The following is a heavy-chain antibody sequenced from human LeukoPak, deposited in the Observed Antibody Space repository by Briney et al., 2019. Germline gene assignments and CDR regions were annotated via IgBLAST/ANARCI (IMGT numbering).Heavy chain of an antibody. Sequence: GGSLRLSCAASGFTFSSYLMSWVRQAPGKGLEWVANIKQDGSEKYYVDSVKGRFTISRDNAKNSLYLQMNSLRAEDTAVYYCARVLGVDTAMGGGDYWGQGTLVTVSS. D-gene: IGHD5-18*01. J-gene: IGHJ4*02. V-gene: IGHV3-7*01. CDR3: ARVLGVDTAMGGGDY. CDR2: IKQDGSEK. CDR1: GFTFSSYL.